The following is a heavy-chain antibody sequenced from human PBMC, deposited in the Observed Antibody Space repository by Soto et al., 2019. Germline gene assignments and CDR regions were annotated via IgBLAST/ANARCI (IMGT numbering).Heavy chain of an antibody. V-gene: IGHV1-18*04. CDR2: INPYNGHT. CDR1: GYTFSSYG. D-gene: IGHD3-9*01. Sequence: QVPLVQSGAEVKKPGASVEVSCKASGYTFSSYGINWVRQAPGQGLEWMGWINPYNGHTNHAQEVQDRVTMTTDTSTTKAYMELRGLRSDDTAVYYCERARRWVLTGYWEFDYWGQGTLVTVSS. J-gene: IGHJ4*02. CDR3: ERARRWVLTGYWEFDY.